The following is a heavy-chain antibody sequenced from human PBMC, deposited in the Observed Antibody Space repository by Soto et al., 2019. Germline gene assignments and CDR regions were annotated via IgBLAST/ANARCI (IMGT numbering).Heavy chain of an antibody. Sequence: GPGPRPASETLSLTCTVSGASISGFYWSWIRKSAGKGLEWIGRIYATGTTDYNPSLKSRVMMSVDTSKKQFSLKLRSVTAADTAVYYCVRDGTKTLRDWFDPWGQGISVTVSS. J-gene: IGHJ5*02. CDR2: IYATGTT. CDR3: VRDGTKTLRDWFDP. CDR1: GASISGFY. D-gene: IGHD1-1*01. V-gene: IGHV4-4*07.